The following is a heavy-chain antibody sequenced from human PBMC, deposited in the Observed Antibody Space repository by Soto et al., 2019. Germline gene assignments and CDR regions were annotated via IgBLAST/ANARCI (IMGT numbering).Heavy chain of an antibody. J-gene: IGHJ2*01. D-gene: IGHD2-15*01. CDR1: GFTFDDYA. CDR3: AKDMGYCSGGSCYPGHFDL. CDR2: ISWNSGSI. V-gene: IGHV3-9*01. Sequence: EVQLVESGGGLVQPGRSLRLSCAASGFTFDDYAMHWVRQAPGKGLEWVSGISWNSGSIGYADSVKGRFTISRDNAKNSLYLQMNSLRAEDTALYYCAKDMGYCSGGSCYPGHFDLWGRGTPVTVSS.